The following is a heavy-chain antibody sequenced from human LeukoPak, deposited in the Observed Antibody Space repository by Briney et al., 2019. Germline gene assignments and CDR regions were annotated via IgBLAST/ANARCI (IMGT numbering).Heavy chain of an antibody. CDR1: GGSFSGYY. Sequence: SETLSLTCAVYGGSFSGYYWSWIRQPPGKGLEWIGEINHSGSTNYNPSLKSRVTISVDTSKNQFSLKLSSVTAADTAVYYCVKDGAARPYDYWGQGTLVTVSS. CDR3: VKDGAARPYDY. CDR2: INHSGST. J-gene: IGHJ4*02. D-gene: IGHD6-6*01. V-gene: IGHV4-34*01.